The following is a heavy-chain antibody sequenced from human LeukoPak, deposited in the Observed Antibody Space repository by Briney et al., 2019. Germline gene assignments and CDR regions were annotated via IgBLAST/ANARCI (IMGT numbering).Heavy chain of an antibody. CDR1: GGSISSYY. Sequence: SETLSLTCMVSGGSISSYYWSWVRQPPGKGLEWIGDIYYSGSTNYNPSLKSRVTISVDTSKNQFSLKLSSVTAADTAVYYCARAVGSSSSVAFDYWGQGTLVTVSS. V-gene: IGHV4-59*01. D-gene: IGHD6-6*01. J-gene: IGHJ4*02. CDR2: IYYSGST. CDR3: ARAVGSSSSVAFDY.